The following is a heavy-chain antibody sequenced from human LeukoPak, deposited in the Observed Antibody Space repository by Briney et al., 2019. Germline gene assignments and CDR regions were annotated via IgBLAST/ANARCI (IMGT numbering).Heavy chain of an antibody. J-gene: IGHJ6*03. V-gene: IGHV3-23*01. Sequence: GGSLRLSCAASGFTFSSYAMSWVRQAPGKGLEWVSAISGSGGSTYYADSVKGRFTISRDNSKNTLYLQMNSLRAEDTAVYYCAKGEVPAATDSQKDWGYYYYMDVWGKGTTVTVSS. CDR2: ISGSGGST. CDR1: GFTFSSYA. D-gene: IGHD2-2*01. CDR3: AKGEVPAATDSQKDWGYYYYMDV.